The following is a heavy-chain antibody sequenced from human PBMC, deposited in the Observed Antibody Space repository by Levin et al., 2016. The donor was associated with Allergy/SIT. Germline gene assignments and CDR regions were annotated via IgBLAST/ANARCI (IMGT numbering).Heavy chain of an antibody. D-gene: IGHD3-22*01. CDR3: AKDMGYDSSGYFGY. Sequence: WVRQAPGQGLEWMGGIIPIFGTANYAQKFQGRVTITADESTSTAYMELSSLRAEDTAVYYCAKDMGYDSSGYFGYWGQGTLVTVSS. V-gene: IGHV1-69*01. J-gene: IGHJ4*02. CDR2: IIPIFGTA.